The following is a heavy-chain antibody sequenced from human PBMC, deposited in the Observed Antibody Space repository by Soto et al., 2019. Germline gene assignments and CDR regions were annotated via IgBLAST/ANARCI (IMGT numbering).Heavy chain of an antibody. CDR1: GFTFSSYD. CDR3: ARGPSYYDFWSGYYKSYYGMDV. V-gene: IGHV3-13*01. D-gene: IGHD3-3*01. J-gene: IGHJ6*02. Sequence: QPGGSLRLSCAASGFTFSSYDMHWVRQATGKGLEWVSAIGTAGDTYYPGSVKGRFTISRENAKNSLYLQMNSLRAGDTAVYYCARGPSYYDFWSGYYKSYYGMDVWGQGTTVTVSS. CDR2: IGTAGDT.